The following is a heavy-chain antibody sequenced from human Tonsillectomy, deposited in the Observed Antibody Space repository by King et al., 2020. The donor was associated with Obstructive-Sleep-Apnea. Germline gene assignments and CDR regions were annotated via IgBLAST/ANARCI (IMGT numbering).Heavy chain of an antibody. J-gene: IGHJ4*01. V-gene: IGHV5-51*01. Sequence: QLVQSGAEVKKPGESLKISCKGSGYTFSTYWIAWVRQMPGKGLEWMGIIYPGDSDLRYSPSFQGHVSISADLSTGTAYLQWNSLETSDTAMYYCAKSSAAHYDSSDHPFFDYWGHGTLVTVSS. CDR3: AKSSAAHYDSSDHPFFDY. CDR1: GYTFSTYW. CDR2: IYPGDSDL. D-gene: IGHD3-22*01.